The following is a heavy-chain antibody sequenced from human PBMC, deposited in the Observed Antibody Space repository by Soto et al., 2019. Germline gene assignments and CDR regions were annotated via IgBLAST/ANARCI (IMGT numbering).Heavy chain of an antibody. CDR3: ERELTDYGDYEVDY. Sequence: SETLSLTCTVSGGSISSSSYYWGWIRQPPGKGLEWIGSIYYSGSTYYNPSLKSRVTISVDTSKNQFSLKLSSVTAADTAVYYCERELTDYGDYEVDYWGQGTLVTVSP. V-gene: IGHV4-39*02. J-gene: IGHJ4*02. CDR2: IYYSGST. D-gene: IGHD4-17*01. CDR1: GGSISSSSYY.